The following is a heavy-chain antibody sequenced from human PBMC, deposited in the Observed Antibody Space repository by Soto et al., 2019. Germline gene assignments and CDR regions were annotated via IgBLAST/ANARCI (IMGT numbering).Heavy chain of an antibody. J-gene: IGHJ4*02. CDR3: ARVRYLDY. CDR1: GFTFSSSW. CDR2: ISSDGSTT. V-gene: IGHV3-74*01. Sequence: EVQLVESGGGLVQPGGSLTLSCAASGFTFSSSWMHWVRQAPGEGLVWVSRISSDGSTTNYADSVKGRFTISRDNANNTRFLQMNSLRGEDSAVYYFARVRYLDYWGQGTLVTVSS. D-gene: IGHD3-9*01.